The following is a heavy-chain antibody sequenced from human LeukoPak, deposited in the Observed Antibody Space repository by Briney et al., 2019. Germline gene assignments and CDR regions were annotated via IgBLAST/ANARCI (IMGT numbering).Heavy chain of an antibody. D-gene: IGHD4-23*01. CDR3: ATVGYGGNSVWFDP. CDR2: FDPEDGET. J-gene: IGHJ5*02. Sequence: GASVKVSCTVSGYTLTELSMHWVRQAPGKGLEWMGGFDPEDGETIYAQKFQGRVTMTEDTSTDTAYMELSSLRSEDTAVYYCATVGYGGNSVWFDPWGQGTLVTVSS. CDR1: GYTLTELS. V-gene: IGHV1-24*01.